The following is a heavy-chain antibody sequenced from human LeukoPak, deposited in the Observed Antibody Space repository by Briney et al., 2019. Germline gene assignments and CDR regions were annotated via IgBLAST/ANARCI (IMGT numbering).Heavy chain of an antibody. CDR2: ISGRGGST. J-gene: IGHJ4*02. Sequence: PGGSLRLSCAASGFTFSSYAMSWVRQAPGKGLEWVSAISGRGGSTYYADSVKGRFTISRDNSKNTLYLQMNSLRAEDTAVYYCARDREGPFDYWGQGTLVTVSS. CDR3: ARDREGPFDY. V-gene: IGHV3-23*01. D-gene: IGHD1-26*01. CDR1: GFTFSSYA.